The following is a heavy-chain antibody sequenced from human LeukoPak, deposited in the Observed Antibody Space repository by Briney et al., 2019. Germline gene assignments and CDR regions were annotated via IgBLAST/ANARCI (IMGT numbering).Heavy chain of an antibody. CDR2: IYYSGST. Sequence: SETLSLTCTVSGGSISSYYWSWIRQPPGKGLEWIGYIYYSGSTNYNPSLKSRVTISVDTSKNQFSLKLSSVTAADTAVYFCARVGYCSGGSCYSDYYYAMDVWGQGTTVTVSS. CDR1: GGSISSYY. CDR3: ARVGYCSGGSCYSDYYYAMDV. V-gene: IGHV4-59*01. D-gene: IGHD2-15*01. J-gene: IGHJ6*02.